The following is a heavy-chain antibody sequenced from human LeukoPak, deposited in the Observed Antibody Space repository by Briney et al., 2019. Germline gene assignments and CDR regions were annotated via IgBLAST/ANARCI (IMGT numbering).Heavy chain of an antibody. CDR2: IYHSGST. CDR3: ARGVVGSGWSEGTGY. V-gene: IGHV4-38-2*02. J-gene: IGHJ4*02. Sequence: SETLSLTCTVSGYSISSGYYWGWIRPPPGKGLEWIGSIYHSGSTYYNPSLKSRVTISVDTSKNQFSLKLSSVTAADTAVYYCARGVVGSGWSEGTGYWGQGTLVTVSS. CDR1: GYSISSGYY. D-gene: IGHD6-19*01.